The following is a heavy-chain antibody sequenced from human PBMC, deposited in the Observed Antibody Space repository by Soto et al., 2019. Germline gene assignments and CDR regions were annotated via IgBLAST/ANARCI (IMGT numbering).Heavy chain of an antibody. CDR2: IIPILGIA. CDR3: ARGLAAAGTGGH. J-gene: IGHJ4*02. CDR1: GRTFSSYT. Sequence: SVKVSCKASGRTFSSYTISWVRQAPGQGLEWMGRIIPILGIANYAQKFQGRVTITADKSTSTAYMELSSLRSEDTAVYYCARGLAAAGTGGHWGQGTLVTVSS. V-gene: IGHV1-69*02. D-gene: IGHD6-13*01.